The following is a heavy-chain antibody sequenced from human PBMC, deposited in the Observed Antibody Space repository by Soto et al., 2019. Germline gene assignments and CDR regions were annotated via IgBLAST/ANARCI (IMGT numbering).Heavy chain of an antibody. CDR1: GFTFSDYG. J-gene: IGHJ4*02. CDR2: IYSGGST. V-gene: IGHV3-NL1*01. CDR3: ARVPSSSGRAHFDY. D-gene: IGHD2-15*01. Sequence: GGSLRLSCAASGFTFSDYGMHWVRQAPCKGLEWVSVIYSGGSTYYADSVKGRFTISRDNSKNTLYLQMNSLRAEDTAVYYCARVPSSSGRAHFDYWGQGTLVTVSS.